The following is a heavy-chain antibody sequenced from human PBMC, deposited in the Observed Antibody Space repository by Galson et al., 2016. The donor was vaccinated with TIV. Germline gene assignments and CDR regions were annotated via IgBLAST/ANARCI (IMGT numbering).Heavy chain of an antibody. CDR1: GVTFSYFA. V-gene: IGHV1-69*13. CDR3: ARGRGIYDSSGYFLIDY. D-gene: IGHD3-22*01. J-gene: IGHJ4*02. Sequence: SVKVSCKASGVTFSYFAFSWVRQAPGQGLEWMGGIVPMFGTTNYAQKFQGRVTISADESTTTAYLELSSLRSEDTAVYYCARGRGIYDSSGYFLIDYWGQGTLVTVSS. CDR2: IVPMFGTT.